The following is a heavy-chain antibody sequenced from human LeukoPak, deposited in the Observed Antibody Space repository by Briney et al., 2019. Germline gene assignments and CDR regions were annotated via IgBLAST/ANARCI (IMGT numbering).Heavy chain of an antibody. Sequence: GSLRLSCAASGFTVSSNYMSWVRQPPGKGLEWIGEINHSGSTNSNPSLKSRVTISLDTSKNQFSLKLSSVTAADTAVYYCARGRRPDGLYWGQGTLVTVSS. CDR2: INHSGST. V-gene: IGHV4-34*01. D-gene: IGHD1-14*01. CDR3: ARGRRPDGLY. CDR1: GFTVSSNY. J-gene: IGHJ4*02.